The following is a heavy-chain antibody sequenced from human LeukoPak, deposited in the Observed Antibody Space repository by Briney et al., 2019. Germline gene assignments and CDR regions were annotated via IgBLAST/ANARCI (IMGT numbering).Heavy chain of an antibody. CDR2: ISGSSSDI. J-gene: IGHJ4*02. CDR1: GLSFRNYD. Sequence: PGGSLRLSCAAAGLSFRNYDMSWVRQPPGKGLEWVSDISGSSSDIYYADSVKGRFSISRDKSKNTVYLQMNSLRAEDTAVYYCAKSTTITTGMMFDYWGLGTLVTVSS. CDR3: AKSTTITTGMMFDY. D-gene: IGHD4-11*01. V-gene: IGHV3-23*01.